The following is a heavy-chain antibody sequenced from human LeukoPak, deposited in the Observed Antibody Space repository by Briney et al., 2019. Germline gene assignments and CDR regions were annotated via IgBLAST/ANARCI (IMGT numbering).Heavy chain of an antibody. CDR1: GGSISSGGYY. CDR3: ARETPLVPGLGWFDP. CDR2: IYYSGST. Sequence: PSQTLSLTCTVSGGSISSGGYYWSWIRQHPGKGLEWIGYIYYSGSTYYNPSLKSRVTISVDTSKNQFSLKLSSVTAADTAVYYCARETPLVPGLGWFDPWGQGTLVTVSS. D-gene: IGHD1-14*01. J-gene: IGHJ5*02. V-gene: IGHV4-31*03.